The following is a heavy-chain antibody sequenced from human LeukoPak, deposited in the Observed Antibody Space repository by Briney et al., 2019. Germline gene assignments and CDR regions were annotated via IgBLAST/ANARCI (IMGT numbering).Heavy chain of an antibody. Sequence: SETLSLTCSVSDGSINSDTYYWGWVRQPPGKGLEWIASIYSGGNTFYNPSLKSRVTISIDTSKKQFSLKLTSVTAADTAVYYCARDQRSLFDVWGQGSLVTVSS. D-gene: IGHD1-26*01. CDR3: ARDQRSLFDV. J-gene: IGHJ4*02. V-gene: IGHV4-39*07. CDR2: IYSGGNT. CDR1: DGSINSDTYY.